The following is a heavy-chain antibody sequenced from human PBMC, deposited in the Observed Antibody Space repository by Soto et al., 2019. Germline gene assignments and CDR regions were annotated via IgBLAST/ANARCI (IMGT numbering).Heavy chain of an antibody. V-gene: IGHV1-18*01. CDR1: GYTFTSYG. J-gene: IGHJ5*02. CDR3: ARVRYQLLWTGAVFDP. D-gene: IGHD2-2*01. CDR2: ISAYNGNT. Sequence: ASVKVSCKASGYTFTSYGISWVRQAPGQGLEWMGWISAYNGNTNYAQKLQGRVTMTTDTSTSTAYMELRSLRSDDTAVYYCARVRYQLLWTGAVFDPWGQGSLVTVSS.